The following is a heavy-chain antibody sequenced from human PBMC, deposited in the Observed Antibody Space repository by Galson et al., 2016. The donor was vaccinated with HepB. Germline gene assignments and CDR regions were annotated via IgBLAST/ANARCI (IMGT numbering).Heavy chain of an antibody. J-gene: IGHJ4*02. V-gene: IGHV6-1*01. D-gene: IGHD5-12*01. Sequence: CAISGDSVSRNTAAWDWIRQFPSRGLEWLGRTYYRSKWSSDYAVSMKSRITINADTSMNQFSLQLNSVTPEDTAVYYCASGTGAYVQWGQGTLVTVSS. CDR1: GDSVSRNTAA. CDR2: TYYRSKWSS. CDR3: ASGTGAYVQ.